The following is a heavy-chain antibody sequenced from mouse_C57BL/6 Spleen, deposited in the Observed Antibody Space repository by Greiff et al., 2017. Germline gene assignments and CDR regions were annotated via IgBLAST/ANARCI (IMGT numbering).Heavy chain of an antibody. V-gene: IGHV1-66*01. D-gene: IGHD2-5*01. CDR3: ATPYSNYDAMDY. J-gene: IGHJ4*01. CDR2: IYPGSGNT. Sequence: QVQLKESGPELVKPGASVKISCKASGYSFTSYYIHWVKQRPGQGLEWIGWIYPGSGNTKYNEKFKGKATLTAATSSSTAYMQLSSLTSEDSAVYYCATPYSNYDAMDYWGQGTSVTVSS. CDR1: GYSFTSYY.